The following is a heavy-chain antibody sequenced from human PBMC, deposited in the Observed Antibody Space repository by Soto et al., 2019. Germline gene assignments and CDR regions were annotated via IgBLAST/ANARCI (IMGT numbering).Heavy chain of an antibody. CDR3: SKDLTFLLDSGYTSYGMDV. V-gene: IGHV3-23*01. CDR1: GFTFSSYA. D-gene: IGHD5-12*01. CDR2: ISGSGGST. Sequence: GGSLRLSCAASGFTFSSYAMSWVRQAPGKGLEWVSAISGSGGSTYYADSVKGRFTISRDNSKNTLYLQMNSLRAEDTAVYYCSKDLTFLLDSGYTSYGMDVWGQGTTVTVSS. J-gene: IGHJ6*02.